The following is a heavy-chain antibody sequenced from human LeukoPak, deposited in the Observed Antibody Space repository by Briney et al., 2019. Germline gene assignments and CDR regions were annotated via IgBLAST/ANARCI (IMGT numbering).Heavy chain of an antibody. V-gene: IGHV3-21*01. Sequence: GGSLRLSCAAPGFTFSGYSMNWVRQAPGKGLEWVSSISSSSSYIYYADSVKGRFTISRDNAKNSLYLQMNSLRAEDTAVYYCASWGYCSSTSCYYYYYYMDVWGKGTTVTVSS. CDR1: GFTFSGYS. D-gene: IGHD2-2*01. CDR3: ASWGYCSSTSCYYYYYYMDV. J-gene: IGHJ6*03. CDR2: ISSSSSYI.